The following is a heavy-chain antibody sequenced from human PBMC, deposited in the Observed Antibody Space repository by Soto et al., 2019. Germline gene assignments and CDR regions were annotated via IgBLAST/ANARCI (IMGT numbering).Heavy chain of an antibody. CDR3: ATNNTPGGMDV. CDR1: GFTFTKFA. J-gene: IGHJ6*02. Sequence: GGSLRLSCAASGFTFTKFAMSWVRQAPGKGLEWVAAISGPGGSTNYAESVKGRFTISRDNSKDTVSLQMNSLRVEDTAVYYCATNNTPGGMDVWGQGTTVTVSS. CDR2: ISGPGGST. V-gene: IGHV3-23*01. D-gene: IGHD1-20*01.